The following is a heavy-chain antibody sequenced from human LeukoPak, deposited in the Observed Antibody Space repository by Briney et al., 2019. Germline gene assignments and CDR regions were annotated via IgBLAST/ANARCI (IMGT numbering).Heavy chain of an antibody. CDR1: GGSISSYY. CDR2: IYYSGST. Sequence: SETLSLTCTVSGGSISSYYWSWIRQPPGKGLEWIGYIYYSGSTNYNPSLKSRVTISVDTSKNQFSLKLSSVTAADTAVYYCARVSFPEGFGESWGQGTLVTVSS. CDR3: ARVSFPEGFGES. D-gene: IGHD3-10*01. J-gene: IGHJ5*02. V-gene: IGHV4-59*01.